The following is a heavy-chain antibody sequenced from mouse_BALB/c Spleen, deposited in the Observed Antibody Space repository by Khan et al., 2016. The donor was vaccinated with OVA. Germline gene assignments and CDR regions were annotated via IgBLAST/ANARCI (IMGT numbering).Heavy chain of an antibody. Sequence: DLVKPGASVKLSCKASGYTFTSYWINWIKQRPGQGLEWIGHIGPGSGSSYYNEMFKGKATLTVDTSSRTVYIQLSSLSSEDSAVYFYATSNYYGSGLYAMDYWGQGASVTVSS. J-gene: IGHJ4*01. V-gene: IGHV1S41*01. CDR2: IGPGSGSS. CDR1: GYTFTSYW. CDR3: ATSNYYGSGLYAMDY. D-gene: IGHD1-1*01.